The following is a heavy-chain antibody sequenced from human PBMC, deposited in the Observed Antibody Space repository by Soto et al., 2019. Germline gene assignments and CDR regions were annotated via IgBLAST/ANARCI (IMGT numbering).Heavy chain of an antibody. CDR2: ISGSGGST. V-gene: IGHV3-23*01. D-gene: IGHD1-26*01. CDR3: AKSSGSYFFN. J-gene: IGHJ4*02. Sequence: GALRVSCPASVFTFISYAMSWVRQAPGKGLEWVSAISGSGGSTYYADSVKGRFTISRDNSKNTLYLQMNSLRAEDTAVYYCAKSSGSYFFNWGQGTLVTVSS. CDR1: VFTFISYA.